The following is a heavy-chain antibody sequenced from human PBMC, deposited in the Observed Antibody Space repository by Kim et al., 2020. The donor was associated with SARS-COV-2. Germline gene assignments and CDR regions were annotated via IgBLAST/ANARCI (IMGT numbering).Heavy chain of an antibody. J-gene: IGHJ6*02. V-gene: IGHV3-7*01. CDR1: GFSFSSPW. D-gene: IGHD3-3*02. CDR3: AKYLLAFGMDV. CDR2: INGDGSDK. Sequence: GGSLRLSCAASGFSFSSPWMSWVRQAPGKGLESVATINGDGSDKSYVDSVKGRFSISRHNTDNTLHLQMNSLRVEDSGIYYCAKYLLAFGMDVCGQGTTV.